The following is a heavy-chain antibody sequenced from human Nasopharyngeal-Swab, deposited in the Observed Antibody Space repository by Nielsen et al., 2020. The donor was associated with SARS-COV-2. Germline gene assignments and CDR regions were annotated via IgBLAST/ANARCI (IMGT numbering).Heavy chain of an antibody. Sequence: GGSLRLSCAASGFKFDENTMHWVRHTPEKGLQWVSLTRGDDGTYYADSVKGRFTFSKDTSKNTLYLQMNSLSAEDTAIYYCARGSGTFGDYYMDVWGKGTTVKVSS. D-gene: IGHD1-26*01. V-gene: IGHV3-43*01. CDR2: TRGDDGT. J-gene: IGHJ6*03. CDR1: GFKFDENT. CDR3: ARGSGTFGDYYMDV.